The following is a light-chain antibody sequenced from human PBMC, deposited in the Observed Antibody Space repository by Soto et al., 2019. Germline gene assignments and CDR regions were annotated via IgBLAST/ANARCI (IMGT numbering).Light chain of an antibody. CDR1: SSDVGTYDF. J-gene: IGLJ3*02. CDR3: SSHAGINNVV. V-gene: IGLV2-11*01. CDR2: DVS. Sequence: QSALTQPRSVSGSPGQSVTISCTGTSSDVGTYDFVSWYQQHPGKAPRLMIFDVSERPSGVPDRFSGSKSGNTASLTISGLQAEDEADYYCSSHAGINNVVFGGGTKVTVL.